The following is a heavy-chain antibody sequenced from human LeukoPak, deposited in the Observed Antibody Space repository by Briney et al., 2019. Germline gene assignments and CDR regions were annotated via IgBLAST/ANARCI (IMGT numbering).Heavy chain of an antibody. J-gene: IGHJ5*02. D-gene: IGHD3-10*01. CDR1: GGSIATYY. V-gene: IGHV4-59*01. CDR2: IFYSGST. CDR3: ARGIYYSGSGTSFPWFDP. Sequence: SETLSLTCTVSGGSIATYYWSWIRQPPGKALEWIGYIFYSGSTNYNPSLKSRVTMSIDTSKKPFSLNLRSVTAADTAVHYCARGIYYSGSGTSFPWFDPWGQGTLVTVSS.